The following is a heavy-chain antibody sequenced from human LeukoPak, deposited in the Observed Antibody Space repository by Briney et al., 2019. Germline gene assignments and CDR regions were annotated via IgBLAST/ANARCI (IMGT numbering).Heavy chain of an antibody. CDR1: GASISSGSYY. CDR3: ARVPRYDSSGYLDY. Sequence: SETLSLTCTVSGASISSGSYYWSWLRQRWLRQRPGKGLEGVGYIFYSGSTYYNPSLKSRLTISVDTSKNQFYLKLSSVTAADTAVYSCARVPRYDSSGYLDYWGQGTLVTVSS. CDR2: IFYSGST. J-gene: IGHJ4*02. V-gene: IGHV4-31*03. D-gene: IGHD3-22*01.